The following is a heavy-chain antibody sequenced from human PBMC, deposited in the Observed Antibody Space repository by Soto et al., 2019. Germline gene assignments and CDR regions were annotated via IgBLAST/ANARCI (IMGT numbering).Heavy chain of an antibody. CDR2: ISAYNGNT. V-gene: IGHV1-18*01. CDR1: GYTFTSYG. D-gene: IGHD6-13*01. J-gene: IGHJ4*02. Sequence: QVQLVQSGAEVKKPGASVKVSCKASGYTFTSYGISWVRQAPGQGLEWMGWISAYNGNTNYAQKLQGRVTMTTDTPTSTAYMELRSLRYDDTAVYYCARGIYSSSWYLFSDRVYWGQGTLVTVSS. CDR3: ARGIYSSSWYLFSDRVY.